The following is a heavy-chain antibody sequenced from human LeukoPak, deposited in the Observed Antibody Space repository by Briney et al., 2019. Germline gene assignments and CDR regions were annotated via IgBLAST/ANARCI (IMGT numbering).Heavy chain of an antibody. CDR2: ISGRGGST. D-gene: IGHD3-9*01. J-gene: IGHJ4*02. CDR3: AKDFHTRRYFDWLDSED. CDR1: GFTFSIYA. Sequence: GGSLRLSCAASGFTFSIYAMTWVRQAPGKGLEWVSGISGRGGSTYYADSVKGRFTISRDNSKNTLYLQMNSLRAEDTAVYYCAKDFHTRRYFDWLDSEDWGQGTLVTVSS. V-gene: IGHV3-23*01.